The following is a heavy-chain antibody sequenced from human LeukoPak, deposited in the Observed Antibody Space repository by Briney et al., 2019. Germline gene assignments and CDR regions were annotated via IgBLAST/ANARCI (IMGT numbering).Heavy chain of an antibody. V-gene: IGHV1-69*06. Sequence: SVKVSCKASGGTFGSYAISWVRQAPGQGLEWMGGIIPIFGTANYAQKFQGRVTITADKSTSTAYMELSSLRSEDTAVYYCAREGDSSGYYYFDYWGQGTLVTVSS. CDR1: GGTFGSYA. J-gene: IGHJ4*02. CDR2: IIPIFGTA. D-gene: IGHD3-22*01. CDR3: AREGDSSGYYYFDY.